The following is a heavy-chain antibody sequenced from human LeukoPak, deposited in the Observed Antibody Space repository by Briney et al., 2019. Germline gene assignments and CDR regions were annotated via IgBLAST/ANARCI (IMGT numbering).Heavy chain of an antibody. Sequence: PGGSLRLSCVVSGFTFSDHYMDWVRQAAGKGLEWVGRSRNKDHRYSTEYAASVEGRFTISRDLSKNSLYLQMNSLKVEDTAIYYCVRGHDSFDYWGQGTLVTVSS. CDR3: VRGHDSFDY. CDR1: GFTFSDHY. V-gene: IGHV3-72*01. CDR2: SRNKDHRYST. J-gene: IGHJ4*02.